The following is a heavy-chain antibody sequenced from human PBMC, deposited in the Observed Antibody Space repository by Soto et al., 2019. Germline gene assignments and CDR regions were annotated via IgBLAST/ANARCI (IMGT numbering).Heavy chain of an antibody. CDR3: SREYYSSGTH. Sequence: EVQLVESGGDLVQPGGSLRLSCAASGFTFSTYWMQWVRQVPGEGLVWVSSISESGDITVYADSVKGRFTISRDNAKNTLYLQMDGLRVEDTAIYYCSREYYSSGTHWGQGTLVTVS. V-gene: IGHV3-74*01. CDR2: ISESGDIT. J-gene: IGHJ1*01. CDR1: GFTFSTYW. D-gene: IGHD3-10*01.